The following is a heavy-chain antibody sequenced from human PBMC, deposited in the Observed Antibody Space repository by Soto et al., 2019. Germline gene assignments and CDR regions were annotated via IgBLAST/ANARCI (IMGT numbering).Heavy chain of an antibody. J-gene: IGHJ4*02. CDR2: ISSSSSYI. Sequence: EVQLVESGGGLVKPGGSLRLSCAASGFTFSSYSMNWVRQAPGKGLEWVSFISSSSSYIYYADSVKGRFTISRDNAKNSLYLQMNSLRAEDTAVYYCARDRIVVVPAAHGGVEYWGQGTLVTVSS. CDR3: ARDRIVVVPAAHGGVEY. V-gene: IGHV3-21*01. CDR1: GFTFSSYS. D-gene: IGHD2-2*01.